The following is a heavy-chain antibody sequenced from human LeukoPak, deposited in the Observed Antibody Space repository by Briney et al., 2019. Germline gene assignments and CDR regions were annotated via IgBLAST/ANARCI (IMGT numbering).Heavy chain of an antibody. J-gene: IGHJ4*02. D-gene: IGHD5-18*01. CDR3: AMLPRELGRDTHTAMGTDY. CDR2: IYYSGST. V-gene: IGHV4-30-4*01. Sequence: SETLSLTCTVSGGSISSGDYYWSWIRQPPGKGLEWIGYIYYSGSTYYNPSLKSRVTISVDTSKNQFSLKLSSVTAADTAVYYCAMLPRELGRDTHTAMGTDYWGQGTLVTVSS. CDR1: GGSISSGDYY.